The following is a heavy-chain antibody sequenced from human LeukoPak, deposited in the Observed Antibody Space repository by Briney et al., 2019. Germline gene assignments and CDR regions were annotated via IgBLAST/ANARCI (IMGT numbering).Heavy chain of an antibody. Sequence: GSLRLSCAASGFTFSNAWMSWIRQLPGKGLEWIGEINHSGSTNYNPSLKSRVTISVDTSKNQFSLKLSSVTAADTAVYYCARSRLPAAISAFDIWGQGTMVTVSS. CDR3: ARSRLPAAISAFDI. CDR1: GFTFSNAW. D-gene: IGHD2-2*01. J-gene: IGHJ3*02. CDR2: INHSGST. V-gene: IGHV4-34*01.